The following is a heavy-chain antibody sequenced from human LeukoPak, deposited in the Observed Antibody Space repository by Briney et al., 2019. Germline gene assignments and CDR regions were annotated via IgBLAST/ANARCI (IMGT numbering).Heavy chain of an antibody. J-gene: IGHJ4*02. V-gene: IGHV1-8*01. Sequence: GASVKVSCKASGYTFTNYDINWVRQATGQGLEWMGYMKPNSGNTGYAQKFQGRVTMTRDTSISTAHMELSSLTSEDTAVYYCATELRWKDHWGQGTLVTVSS. D-gene: IGHD4-23*01. CDR1: GYTFTNYD. CDR3: ATELRWKDH. CDR2: MKPNSGNT.